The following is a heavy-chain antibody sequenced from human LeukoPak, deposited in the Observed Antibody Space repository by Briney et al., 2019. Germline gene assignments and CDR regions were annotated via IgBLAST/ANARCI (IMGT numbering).Heavy chain of an antibody. V-gene: IGHV4-30-4*01. D-gene: IGHD3-10*01. CDR1: GGSISTGGYY. J-gene: IGHJ3*02. CDR2: ISYGGGT. CDR3: ASTSKYIGSGRDDSFDI. Sequence: SETLSLTCTVSGGSISTGGYYWSWIRQPPGKGLEWIGYISYGGGTYYNPSLKSRVSISVDTSKSQFSLKMSSVTAADTAVYYCASTSKYIGSGRDDSFDIWGQGTMVTVSS.